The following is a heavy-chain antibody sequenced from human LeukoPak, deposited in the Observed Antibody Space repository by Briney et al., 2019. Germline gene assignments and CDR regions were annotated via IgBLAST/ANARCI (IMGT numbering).Heavy chain of an antibody. D-gene: IGHD5-18*01. V-gene: IGHV1-24*01. J-gene: IGHJ4*02. CDR1: GYTLTELS. CDR2: FDPEDGET. Sequence: ASVEVSCKVSGYTLTELSMHWVRQAPGKGLEWMGGFDPEDGETIYAQKFQGRVTMTEDTSTDTAYMELSSLRSEDTAVYYCATRRAYTAMVFYWGQGTLVTASS. CDR3: ATRRAYTAMVFY.